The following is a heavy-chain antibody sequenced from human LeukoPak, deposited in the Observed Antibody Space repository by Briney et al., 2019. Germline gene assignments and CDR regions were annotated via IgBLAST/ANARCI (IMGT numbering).Heavy chain of an antibody. CDR1: GFTFSSYA. CDR3: ARDGYCSSTTCPGWFDP. CDR2: ISYDGSNK. D-gene: IGHD2-2*03. Sequence: GRSLRLPCAASGFTFSSYAMHWVRQAPGKGLEWVAVISYDGSNKYYADSVKGRFTISRDNSKNTLYLQMNSLRAEDTAVYYCARDGYCSSTTCPGWFDPWGQGTLVTVSS. V-gene: IGHV3-30-3*01. J-gene: IGHJ5*02.